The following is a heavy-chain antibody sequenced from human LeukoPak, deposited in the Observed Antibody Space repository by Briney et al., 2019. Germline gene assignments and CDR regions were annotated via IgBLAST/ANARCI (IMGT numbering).Heavy chain of an antibody. J-gene: IGHJ5*02. CDR2: VSHTGST. V-gene: IGHV4-34*01. CDR3: ARVDGWAYSGYDAFAFLRAP. Sequence: SETLSLTCAVYGGSFSGYYWGWIRQPPGKGLEWIGRVSHTGSTDYNPSLRSRVIVSVDTSKDQFSLKLSSVTAADTAVYYCARVDGWAYSGYDAFAFLRAPWGQGTLVTVSS. CDR1: GGSFSGYY. D-gene: IGHD5-12*01.